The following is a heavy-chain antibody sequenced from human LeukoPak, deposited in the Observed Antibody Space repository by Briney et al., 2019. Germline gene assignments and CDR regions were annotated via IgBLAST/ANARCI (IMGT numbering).Heavy chain of an antibody. CDR2: MNPNSGNT. Sequence: ASVKVSCKASGYTFTSYDINWVRQATGQGLEWMGWMNPNSGNTGYAQKFQGRVTMTRNTSISTAYMELSSLRSEDTAVYYCARGWRGPYSSSWYVPPVFDYWGQGTLVTVSS. CDR3: ARGWRGPYSSSWYVPPVFDY. CDR1: GYTFTSYD. J-gene: IGHJ4*02. D-gene: IGHD6-13*01. V-gene: IGHV1-8*01.